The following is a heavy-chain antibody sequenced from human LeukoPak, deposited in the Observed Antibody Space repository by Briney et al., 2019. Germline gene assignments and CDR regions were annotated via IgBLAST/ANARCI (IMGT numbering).Heavy chain of an antibody. D-gene: IGHD2-15*01. CDR2: ISAYNGNT. V-gene: IGHV1-18*01. Sequence: ASVKVSCKASGYTFTSYGISWVRQAPGQGLEWMGWISAYNGNTNYAQKLQGRVTMTTGTSTSTAYMELRSLRSDDTAVYYCARDGVCSGGSCYSDYWGQGTLVTVSS. CDR1: GYTFTSYG. CDR3: ARDGVCSGGSCYSDY. J-gene: IGHJ4*02.